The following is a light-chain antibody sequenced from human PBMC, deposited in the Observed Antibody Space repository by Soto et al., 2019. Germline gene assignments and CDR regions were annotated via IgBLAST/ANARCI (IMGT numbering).Light chain of an antibody. J-gene: IGLJ3*02. Sequence: QSALTQPASVSGSPGQSITISCTGTSNDVGIYNYVSWYQQHPDKAPKLMIYEVTNRPSGVSDRFSGSKSDNTASLTISGLQAEDEADYYCSSYTISSTWVFGGGTKLTVL. CDR3: SSYTISSTWV. CDR1: SNDVGIYNY. CDR2: EVT. V-gene: IGLV2-14*01.